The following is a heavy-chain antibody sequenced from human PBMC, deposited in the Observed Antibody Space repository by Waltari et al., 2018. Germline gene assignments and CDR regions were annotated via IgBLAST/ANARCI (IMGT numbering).Heavy chain of an antibody. Sequence: QVQLQQWGAGLLKPSETLSLTCAVYGGSFSGYYWSWLRQPPGKGLEWIGEINHSGSTNYNPSLKSRVTISVDTSKNQFSLKLSSVTAADTAVYYCARVLRDFWSGYFDYWGQGTLVTVSS. CDR2: INHSGST. CDR3: ARVLRDFWSGYFDY. D-gene: IGHD3-3*01. J-gene: IGHJ4*02. CDR1: GGSFSGYY. V-gene: IGHV4-34*01.